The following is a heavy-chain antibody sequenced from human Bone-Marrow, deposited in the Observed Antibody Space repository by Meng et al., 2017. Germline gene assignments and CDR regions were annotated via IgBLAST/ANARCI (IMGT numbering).Heavy chain of an antibody. CDR1: GFTFSSYA. V-gene: IGHV3-30*01. D-gene: IGHD6-13*01. J-gene: IGHJ4*02. CDR2: ISYDGSNK. Sequence: QPVESGGDLCQPRGSLRLSCAASGFTFSSYAMQWVRQAPGKGLEWVAVISYDGSNKYYADSVKGRFTISRDNSKNTLYLQMNSLRAEDTAVYYCARDRAAAGIYDYWGQGTLVTVSS. CDR3: ARDRAAAGIYDY.